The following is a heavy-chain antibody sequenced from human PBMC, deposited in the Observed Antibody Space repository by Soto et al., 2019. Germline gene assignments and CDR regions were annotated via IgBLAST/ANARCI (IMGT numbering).Heavy chain of an antibody. J-gene: IGHJ4*02. CDR2: INPNSGGT. CDR1: GYTFTGCY. V-gene: IGHV1-2*04. CDR3: ARGLREHIGGFDY. Sequence: SVKVSGKASGYTFTGCYMHWVRQAPGQGLEWMGWINPNSGGTNYAQKFQGWVTMTRDTSISTAYMELSRLRSDDTAVYYCARGLREHIGGFDYWGQGTLVTVSS. D-gene: IGHD3-16*01.